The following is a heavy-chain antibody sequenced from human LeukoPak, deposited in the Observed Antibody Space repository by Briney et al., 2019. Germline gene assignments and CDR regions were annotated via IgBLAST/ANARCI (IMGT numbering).Heavy chain of an antibody. D-gene: IGHD5-18*01. CDR3: ARERRYQLWLHYYGMDV. J-gene: IGHJ6*02. V-gene: IGHV4-59*12. CDR2: IYYSGST. CDR1: GGSISSYY. Sequence: ASETLSLTCTVSGGSISSYYWSWIRQPPGKGLEWIGYIYYSGSTNYNPSLKSRVTISVDTSKNQFSLKLSSVTAADTAVYYCARERRYQLWLHYYGMDVWGQGTTVTVSS.